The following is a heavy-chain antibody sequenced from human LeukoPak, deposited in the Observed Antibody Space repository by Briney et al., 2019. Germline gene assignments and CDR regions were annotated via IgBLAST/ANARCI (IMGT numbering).Heavy chain of an antibody. CDR3: AKAPVTTCSGAYCYPFDY. CDR1: GFTFSSYA. V-gene: IGHV3-23*01. Sequence: GGSLRLSCATSGFTFSSYAMSWVRQAPGKGLEWVSAISVSGNTYHADSVKGRFTISRDSSKNTLYLQMNRLRAEDAAVYYCAKAPVTTCSGAYCYPFDYWGQGTLVTVSS. D-gene: IGHD2-21*01. J-gene: IGHJ4*02. CDR2: ISVSGNT.